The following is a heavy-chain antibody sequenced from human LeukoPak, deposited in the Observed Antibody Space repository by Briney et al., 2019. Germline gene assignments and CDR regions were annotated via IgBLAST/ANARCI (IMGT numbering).Heavy chain of an antibody. D-gene: IGHD3-22*01. CDR2: ISGSGSLI. J-gene: IGHJ4*02. CDR1: GFTFSSYE. CDR3: ARVYYYDSSGYSYYFDY. V-gene: IGHV3-48*03. Sequence: PGGSLRLSCAASGFTFSSYEMNWVRQAPGKGLEWVSYISGSGSLIYYADSVKGRFTISRDNAKNSLYLQMNSLRAEDTAVYYCARVYYYDSSGYSYYFDYWGQGTLVTVSS.